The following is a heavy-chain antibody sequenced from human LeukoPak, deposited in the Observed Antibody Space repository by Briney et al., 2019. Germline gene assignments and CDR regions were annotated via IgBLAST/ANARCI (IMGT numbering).Heavy chain of an antibody. J-gene: IGHJ6*02. Sequence: ASVKVSCKASGYTFTSYDINWVRQATGQGLEWMGWMNPNSGNTGYAQKFQGRVTMTRNTSISTAYMGLSSLRSEDTAVYYCARVKFGYCSSTSCYSGFGMDVWGQGTTVTVSS. CDR3: ARVKFGYCSSTSCYSGFGMDV. CDR2: MNPNSGNT. V-gene: IGHV1-8*01. CDR1: GYTFTSYD. D-gene: IGHD2-2*03.